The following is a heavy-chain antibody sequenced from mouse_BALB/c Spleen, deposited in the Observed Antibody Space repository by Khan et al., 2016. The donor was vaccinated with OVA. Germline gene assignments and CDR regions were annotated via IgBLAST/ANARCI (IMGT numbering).Heavy chain of an antibody. Sequence: VQLKESGPGLVAPSQSLSINCTVSGFTLISYGIHWVRQSPEKGLEWLGIIWAGGSTNYNSALMARLSISKDNSKSQVFLKMNSLQTDDTAMYYCARDDGNYVDAMDYWGQGTSVTVSS. CDR1: GFTLISYG. D-gene: IGHD2-1*01. CDR3: ARDDGNYVDAMDY. V-gene: IGHV2-9*02. CDR2: IWAGGST. J-gene: IGHJ4*01.